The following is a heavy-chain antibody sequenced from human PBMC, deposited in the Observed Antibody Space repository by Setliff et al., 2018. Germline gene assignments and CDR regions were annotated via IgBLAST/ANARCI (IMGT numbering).Heavy chain of an antibody. V-gene: IGHV1-69*13. J-gene: IGHJ5*02. CDR2: IIPIFGTA. D-gene: IGHD3-3*01. Sequence: GASVKVSCKASGGTFSSHAISWVRQAPGQGLEWVGGIIPIFGTANYAQKFQGRVTITADESTSTAYMELSSLRSEDTAVYYCARGYRGYYNFWSGSQGANWFDPWGQGTLVTVSS. CDR3: ARGYRGYYNFWSGSQGANWFDP. CDR1: GGTFSSHA.